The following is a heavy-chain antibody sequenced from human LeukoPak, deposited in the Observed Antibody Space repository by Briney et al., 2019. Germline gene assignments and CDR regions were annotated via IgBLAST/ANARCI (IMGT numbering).Heavy chain of an antibody. CDR2: IYYGGRT. Sequence: SETLSLTCTVSGGSMSSYYWSWIRQPPGKGLEWIGYIYYGGRTNHNPSLKSRVTISVDTSKNQFSLKVNSVTAADTAVYFCARGVDLPSLFDFWGQGTLVTVSS. CDR1: GGSMSSYY. V-gene: IGHV4-59*01. D-gene: IGHD2-2*01. J-gene: IGHJ4*02. CDR3: ARGVDLPSLFDF.